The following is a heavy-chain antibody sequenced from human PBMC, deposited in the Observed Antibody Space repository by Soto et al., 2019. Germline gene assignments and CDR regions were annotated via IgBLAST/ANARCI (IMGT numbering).Heavy chain of an antibody. D-gene: IGHD3-16*01. CDR3: ARVRLDDDHSKYRPFDW. CDR2: IKRDGSEK. Sequence: GGSLRLSCAASEFTFSMSWMSWVRQAPGKGLEWVANIKRDGSEKLYVDSVKGRFTISRDNAKNSLYLQMNSLRAEDTAVYYCARVRLDDDHSKYRPFDWWGQGAQVTVSS. J-gene: IGHJ4*02. CDR1: EFTFSMSW. V-gene: IGHV3-7*05.